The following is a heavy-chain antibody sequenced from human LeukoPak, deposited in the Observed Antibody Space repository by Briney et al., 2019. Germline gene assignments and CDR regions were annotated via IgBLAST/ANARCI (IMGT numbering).Heavy chain of an antibody. Sequence: GGSLRLSCAASGLTFSSYWMSWVRQAPGKGLEWVANIKQDGSEKYYVDSVKGRFTISRDNAKNSLYLQMNSLRAEDTAVYYCARDNSPYYDSLKAFDYWGQGTLVTVSS. D-gene: IGHD3-22*01. J-gene: IGHJ4*02. CDR2: IKQDGSEK. CDR1: GLTFSSYW. V-gene: IGHV3-7*01. CDR3: ARDNSPYYDSLKAFDY.